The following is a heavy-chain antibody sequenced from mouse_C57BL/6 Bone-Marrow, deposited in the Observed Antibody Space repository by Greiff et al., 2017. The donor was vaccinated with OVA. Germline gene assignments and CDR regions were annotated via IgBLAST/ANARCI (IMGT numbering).Heavy chain of an antibody. Sequence: VQRVESGAELVRPGASVTLSCKASGYTFTDYEMHWVKQTPVHGLEWIGAIDPETGGTAYNQKFKGKAILTADKSSSTAYMELRSLTSEDSAVYYCTRGGYDLYFDYWGQGTTLTVSS. CDR3: TRGGYDLYFDY. D-gene: IGHD2-3*01. V-gene: IGHV1-15*01. J-gene: IGHJ2*01. CDR2: IDPETGGT. CDR1: GYTFTDYE.